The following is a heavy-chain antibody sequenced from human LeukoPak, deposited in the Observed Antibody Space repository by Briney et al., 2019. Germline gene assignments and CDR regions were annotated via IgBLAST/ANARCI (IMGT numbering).Heavy chain of an antibody. CDR1: GGSFSGYY. Sequence: SETLSLTCAVYGGSFSGYYWSWIRQPPGKGLEWIGEINHSGSTNYNPSLKSRVTISVDTSKNQFSLKLSSVTAADTSVYYCARGGPLWFGELRRRGWFDPWGQGTLVTVSS. CDR2: INHSGST. J-gene: IGHJ5*02. V-gene: IGHV4-34*01. D-gene: IGHD3-10*01. CDR3: ARGGPLWFGELRRRGWFDP.